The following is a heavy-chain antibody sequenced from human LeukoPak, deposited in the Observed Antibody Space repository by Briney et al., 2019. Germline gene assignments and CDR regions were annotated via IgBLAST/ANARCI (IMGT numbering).Heavy chain of an antibody. CDR1: GFTFSSYW. CDR2: IKQDGSEK. J-gene: IGHJ4*02. D-gene: IGHD3-3*01. V-gene: IGHV3-7*01. Sequence: PGGSLRLSCAASGFTFSSYWMSWVRQAPGKGLEWVANIKQDGSEKYYVDSVKGRFTISRDNSKNTLFLQMNSLRAEDTAVYYCAKDTLITVFGVVSDGLDYWGQGTLVTVSS. CDR3: AKDTLITVFGVVSDGLDY.